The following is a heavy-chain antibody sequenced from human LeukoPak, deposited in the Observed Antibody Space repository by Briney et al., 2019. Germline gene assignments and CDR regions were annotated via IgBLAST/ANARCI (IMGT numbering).Heavy chain of an antibody. V-gene: IGHV3-53*01. CDR2: IYNTGST. CDR3: ASMTTVTLDDAFDI. CDR1: GFTVSTNC. D-gene: IGHD4-17*01. J-gene: IGHJ3*02. Sequence: GGSLRLSCAASGFTVSTNCMIWVRQPPGKGLEWVSVIYNTGSTYNADSVKGRFTISRDNSKNTLYLQMNSLRVEDTAVYYCASMTTVTLDDAFDIWGQGTMVTVSS.